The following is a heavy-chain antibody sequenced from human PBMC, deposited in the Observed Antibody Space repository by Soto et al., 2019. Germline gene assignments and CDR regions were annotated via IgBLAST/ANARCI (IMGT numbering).Heavy chain of an antibody. V-gene: IGHV1-69*13. Sequence: SVKVSCKASGGTFSSYAISWVRQAPGQGLEWMGGIIPIFGTANYAQKFQGRVTITADESTSTAYLELSSLRSEDTAVYYCARVLAAHTHYGMDVWGQGTTVTVSS. J-gene: IGHJ6*02. CDR1: GGTFSSYA. CDR3: ARVLAAHTHYGMDV. D-gene: IGHD2-15*01. CDR2: IIPIFGTA.